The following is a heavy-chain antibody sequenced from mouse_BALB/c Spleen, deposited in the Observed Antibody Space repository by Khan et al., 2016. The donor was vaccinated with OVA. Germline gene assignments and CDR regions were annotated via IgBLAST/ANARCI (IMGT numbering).Heavy chain of an antibody. CDR3: ARSTYGYAFAY. CDR2: ILYSGST. D-gene: IGHD2-14*01. J-gene: IGHJ3*01. Sequence: EVKLEESGPSLVKPSQTLSLTCSVTGYSITSGYWCWIRKFPGNKLEYMGYILYSGSTYYNPSLTSRISITRHTSQNQYYLQLNSVTTEDTATYYCARSTYGYAFAYWGQGTLVTVSA. CDR1: GYSITSGY. V-gene: IGHV3-8*02.